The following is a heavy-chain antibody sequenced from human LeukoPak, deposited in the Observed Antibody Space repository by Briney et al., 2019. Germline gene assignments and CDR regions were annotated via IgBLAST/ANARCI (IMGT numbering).Heavy chain of an antibody. D-gene: IGHD6-6*01. V-gene: IGHV4-59*01. CDR2: IHYSGTT. CDR1: GGSISAYY. Sequence: SETVSLTCTVSGGSISAYYWSWIRQPPGKGLEWIGYIHYSGTTNYYPSLKSRVTIALDTSKNQFSLKLNSVTAADTAVYYCARFGTSSSRFFDQWGQGTLAAVSS. J-gene: IGHJ4*02. CDR3: ARFGTSSSRFFDQ.